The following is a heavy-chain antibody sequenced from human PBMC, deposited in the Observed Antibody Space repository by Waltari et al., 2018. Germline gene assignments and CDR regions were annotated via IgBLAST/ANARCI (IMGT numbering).Heavy chain of an antibody. CDR2: ISASRTYK. Sequence: DVHLVESGGGLVQPRGSLRLSCTVSGFTFKSYTMNWVRQAPGKGLEWVSSISASRTYKYHADSVKGRFTISRDNAKNSRFLQMDSLRAEDTAVYYCARDGLGDFGSGSYHQFFWGQGILVTVSS. J-gene: IGHJ4*02. D-gene: IGHD3-10*01. V-gene: IGHV3-21*01. CDR1: GFTFKSYT. CDR3: ARDGLGDFGSGSYHQFF.